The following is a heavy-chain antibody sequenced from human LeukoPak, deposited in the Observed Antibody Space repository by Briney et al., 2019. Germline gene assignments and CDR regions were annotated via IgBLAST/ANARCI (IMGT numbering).Heavy chain of an antibody. Sequence: SETPSLTCTVSGGSVSSNGYYWGWIRQPPGKGLEWIANMYFGGSTYYNASLKIRVTISVDTSKNQFSLKLSSVTAADTAVYYCARHHGYTYGRVDYWGQGTLVTSSS. V-gene: IGHV4-39*01. CDR1: GGSVSSNGYY. D-gene: IGHD5-18*01. J-gene: IGHJ4*02. CDR2: MYFGGST. CDR3: ARHHGYTYGRVDY.